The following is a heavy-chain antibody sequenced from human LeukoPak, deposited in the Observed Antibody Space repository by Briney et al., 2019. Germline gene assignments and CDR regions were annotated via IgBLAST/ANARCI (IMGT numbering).Heavy chain of an antibody. CDR2: INSDGSST. V-gene: IGHV3-74*01. CDR1: GFTFSSYW. Sequence: QPGGSLRLSCAASGFTFSSYWMHWVRQAPGKGLVWVSRINSDGSSTSYADSVKGRFTISRDNAKNTLYLQMNSLRAEDTAVYYCAREIAVAGTEIDYWGQGTLVTVSS. CDR3: AREIAVAGTEIDY. J-gene: IGHJ4*02. D-gene: IGHD6-19*01.